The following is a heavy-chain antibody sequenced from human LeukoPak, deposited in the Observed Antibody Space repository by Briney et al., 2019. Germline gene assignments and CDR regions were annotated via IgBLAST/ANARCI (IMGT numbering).Heavy chain of an antibody. CDR1: GFTVSSSD. CDR3: ASGRYDSSGYAVY. J-gene: IGHJ4*02. V-gene: IGHV3-53*01. Sequence: PGGSLRLSCAASGFTVSSSDMTWVRQAPGKGLEWVSVIYSGGSTDYADSVKGRFTISRDTSKSTLYLQMNSLRADDTAVYYCASGRYDSSGYAVYWGQGTLVTVSS. CDR2: IYSGGST. D-gene: IGHD3-22*01.